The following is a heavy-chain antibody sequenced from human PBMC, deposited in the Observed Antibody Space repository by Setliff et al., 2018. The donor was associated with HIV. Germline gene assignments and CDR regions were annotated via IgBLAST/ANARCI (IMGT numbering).Heavy chain of an antibody. Sequence: ASVKVSCKASGYTFTGYFIHWVRQAPGQGFEWMGWINPNTGNTHYPPSFQGRVTMTRDTSTTKAYMELSSLRSDDTAVYYCAKNYFDTSGWSAVDYWGQGTLVTVSS. CDR3: AKNYFDTSGWSAVDY. CDR1: GYTFTGYF. V-gene: IGHV1-2*02. D-gene: IGHD3-22*01. CDR2: INPNTGNT. J-gene: IGHJ4*02.